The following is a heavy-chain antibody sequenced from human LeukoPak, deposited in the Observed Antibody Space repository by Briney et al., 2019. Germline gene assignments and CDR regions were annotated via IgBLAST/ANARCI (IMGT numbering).Heavy chain of an antibody. CDR2: INPSGSST. J-gene: IGHJ3*02. Sequence: GASVKVSCKASGYTFTNYYIHWVRQAPGQGLGWMGIINPSGSSTSYAQKFQGRVTMTRDTSTSTVYMELSSLRSEDTAVYYCAGGTTNTKGAFDMWGQGTMVTVSS. V-gene: IGHV1-46*01. CDR1: GYTFTNYY. CDR3: AGGTTNTKGAFDM. D-gene: IGHD2-8*01.